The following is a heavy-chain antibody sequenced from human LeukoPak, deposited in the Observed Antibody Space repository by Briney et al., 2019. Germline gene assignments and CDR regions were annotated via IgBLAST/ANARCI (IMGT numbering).Heavy chain of an antibody. V-gene: IGHV1-2*02. CDR3: ARDHAGYCSSTSCYPN. D-gene: IGHD2-2*01. CDR1: GYTFTGYY. CDR2: INPNSGGT. J-gene: IGHJ4*02. Sequence: ASVKVSCKASGYTFTGYYMHWVRQAPGQGLEWMGWINPNSGGTNYAQKFQGRVTMTRDTSISTAYMELSRLRSDDTAVYYCARDHAGYCSSTSCYPNWGQGTLVTVSS.